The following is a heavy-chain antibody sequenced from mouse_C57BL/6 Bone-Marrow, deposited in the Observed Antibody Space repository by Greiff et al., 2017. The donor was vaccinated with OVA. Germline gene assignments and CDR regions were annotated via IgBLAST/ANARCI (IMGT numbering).Heavy chain of an antibody. CDR1: GFTFSDYG. V-gene: IGHV5-15*04. D-gene: IGHD1-1*01. Sequence: EVKLMESGGGLVQPGGSLKLSCAASGFTFSDYGMAWVRQAPRKGPEWVAFISNLAYSIYYADTVTGRFTISRENAKNTLYLEMSSLRSEDTAMYYCARRGIYYYGSSYYAMDYWGQGTSVTVSS. J-gene: IGHJ4*01. CDR3: ARRGIYYYGSSYYAMDY. CDR2: ISNLAYSI.